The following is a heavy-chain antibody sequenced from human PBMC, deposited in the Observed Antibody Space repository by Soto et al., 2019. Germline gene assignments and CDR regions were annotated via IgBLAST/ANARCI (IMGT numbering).Heavy chain of an antibody. CDR2: ISAYNGNT. CDR1: GYTFTSYD. J-gene: IGHJ6*02. D-gene: IGHD2-2*01. V-gene: IGHV1-18*01. CDR3: AKTKLGYCSSTSCYPDGMDV. Sequence: ASVKVSCKASGYTFTSYDIGWVRQAPGQRLEWMGWISAYNGNTNYAQKLQGRVTMTTDKSTSTAYMELSSLRSEDTAVYYCAKTKLGYCSSTSCYPDGMDVWGQGTTVTVSS.